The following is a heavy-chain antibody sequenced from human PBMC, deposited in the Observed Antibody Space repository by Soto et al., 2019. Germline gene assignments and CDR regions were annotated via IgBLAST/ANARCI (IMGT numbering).Heavy chain of an antibody. CDR2: IIPIFGTA. CDR1: GGTFSSYA. CDR3: VRHVPAAGYYYGMDV. Sequence: QVQLVQSGAEVKKPGSSVKVSYKASGGTFSSYAISWVRQAPGQGLEWMGGIIPIFGTANYAQKFQGRVTITADESTSTAYMELSSLRSEDTAVYYCVRHVPAAGYYYGMDVWGQGTTVTVSS. J-gene: IGHJ6*02. D-gene: IGHD2-2*01. V-gene: IGHV1-69*12.